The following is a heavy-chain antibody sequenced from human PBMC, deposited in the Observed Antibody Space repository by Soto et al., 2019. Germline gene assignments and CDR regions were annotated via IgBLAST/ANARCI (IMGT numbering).Heavy chain of an antibody. CDR1: GYTFTSQY. CDR2: VNPSGGRT. Sequence: QVQLVQSGAEVKKPGASVQLSCKASGYTFTSQYIHWMRQAPGQGLEWLGLVNPSGGRTSHTQNFQGRVTMTSDTSTNTVYMELSGLRSEDTAIYYCARGREDGDYVFEHWGRGALVTVSS. CDR3: ARGREDGDYVFEH. V-gene: IGHV1-46*01. D-gene: IGHD4-17*01. J-gene: IGHJ4*02.